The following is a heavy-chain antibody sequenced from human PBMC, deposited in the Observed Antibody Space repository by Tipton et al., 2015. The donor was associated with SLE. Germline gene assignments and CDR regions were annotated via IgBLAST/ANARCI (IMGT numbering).Heavy chain of an antibody. CDR3: AKDGRLPGGMDV. CDR2: ISSSSSTI. D-gene: IGHD5-12*01. Sequence: SLRLSCAASGFTFSSYSMNWVRQAPGKGLEWVSYISSSSSTIYYADSVKGRFTISRDNSKNTLYLQMNSLRAEDTAVYYCAKDGRLPGGMDVWGQGTTVTVSS. CDR1: GFTFSSYS. J-gene: IGHJ6*01. V-gene: IGHV3-48*01.